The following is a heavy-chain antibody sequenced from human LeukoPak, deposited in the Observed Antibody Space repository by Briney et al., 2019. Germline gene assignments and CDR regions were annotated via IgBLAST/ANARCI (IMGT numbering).Heavy chain of an antibody. J-gene: IGHJ4*02. CDR2: INSDGSST. CDR3: ARELLTAGY. V-gene: IGHV3-74*01. D-gene: IGHD2-21*02. Sequence: GGSLRLSCAASGFTFSSYGMSWVRQAPGKGLEWVSRINSDGSSTSYADSVKGRFTISRDNAKNTLYLQMNSLRAEDTAVYYCARELLTAGYWGQGTLVTVSS. CDR1: GFTFSSYG.